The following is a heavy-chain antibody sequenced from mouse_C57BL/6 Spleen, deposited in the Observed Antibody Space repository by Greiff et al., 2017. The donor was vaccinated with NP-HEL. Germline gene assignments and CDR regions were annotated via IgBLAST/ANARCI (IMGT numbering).Heavy chain of an antibody. CDR2: LWSGGST. D-gene: IGHD2-4*01. J-gene: IGHJ4*01. V-gene: IGHV2-2*01. CDR3: DRFYYDYDDAMDY. Sequence: QVQLKESGPGLVQPSQSLSITCTVSGFSLTSYGVHWVRQSPGKGLEWLGVLWSGGSTDYNSAFISRLSISKDNSKSQVFFKMNSLQADDTAIYYCDRFYYDYDDAMDYWGQGTSVTVSS. CDR1: GFSLTSYG.